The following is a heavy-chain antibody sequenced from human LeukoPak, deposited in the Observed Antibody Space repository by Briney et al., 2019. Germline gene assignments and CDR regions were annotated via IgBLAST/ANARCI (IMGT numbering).Heavy chain of an antibody. CDR2: INHSGST. J-gene: IGHJ5*02. CDR3: ARVFDILTGYAGGNWFDP. V-gene: IGHV4-39*07. Sequence: SETLSLTCTVSGGSISSSSYYWGWIRQPPGKGLEWIGEINHSGSTNYNPSLKSRVTISVDTSKNQFSLKLSSVTAADTAVYYCARVFDILTGYAGGNWFDPWGQGTLVTVSS. D-gene: IGHD3-9*01. CDR1: GGSISSSSYY.